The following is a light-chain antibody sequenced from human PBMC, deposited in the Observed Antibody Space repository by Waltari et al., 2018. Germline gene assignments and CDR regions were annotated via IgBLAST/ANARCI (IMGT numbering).Light chain of an antibody. J-gene: IGLJ2*01. CDR1: ALSKQY. Sequence: SFELTQPPSLSVSPGQTARTTCPGAALSKQYAHWHQQRPGLAPVLVIYKDTERPSGIPERFSGSSSGTTVTLTISGVQAEDEADYYCQSADSSGSVVFGGGTKLTVL. V-gene: IGLV3-25*03. CDR3: QSADSSGSVV. CDR2: KDT.